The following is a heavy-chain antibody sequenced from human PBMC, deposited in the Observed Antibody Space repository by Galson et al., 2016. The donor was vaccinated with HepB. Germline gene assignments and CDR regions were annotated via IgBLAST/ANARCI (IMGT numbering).Heavy chain of an antibody. CDR2: IYSGGST. CDR1: GFTVSSNY. CDR3: ATPITGYSSSWYGSFDY. D-gene: IGHD6-13*01. Sequence: SLSLSCAASGFTVSSNYMSWVRQAPGKGLEWVSVIYSGGSTYYADSVKGRFTISRDNSKNTLYLQMNSLRAEDTAVYYCATPITGYSSSWYGSFDYWGQGTLVTVSS. J-gene: IGHJ4*02. V-gene: IGHV3-53*01.